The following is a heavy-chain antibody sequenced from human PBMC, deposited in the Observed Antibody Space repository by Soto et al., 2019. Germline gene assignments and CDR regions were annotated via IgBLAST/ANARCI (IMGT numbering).Heavy chain of an antibody. Sequence: EVQLVESGGGLVQPGGSARLSCAASGFSVSGWYMDWVRQAPGKGLEWVARLKDRSQNYATEYAASVKGRFTVSRHASQNSMYLQMKSLKIEDTAVYYCAREGDARWLDSWGQGTLVTVS. CDR1: GFSVSGWY. CDR3: AREGDARWLDS. CDR2: LKDRSQNYAT. J-gene: IGHJ5*01. V-gene: IGHV3-72*01. D-gene: IGHD1-26*01.